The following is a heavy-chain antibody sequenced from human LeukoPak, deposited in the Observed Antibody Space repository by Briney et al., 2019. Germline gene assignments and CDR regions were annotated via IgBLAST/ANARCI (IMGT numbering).Heavy chain of an antibody. CDR1: GFTFSTFS. CDR2: ISSSSSAI. CDR3: ARGRTFGAFDI. J-gene: IGHJ3*02. D-gene: IGHD3-16*01. Sequence: GGSLRLSCAAPGFTFSTFSMNWVRQPPGKGLEWVSYISSSSSAIYYADSVKGRFTISRDNAKNSLYLQMNSLRGEDTAVYYCARGRTFGAFDIWGQGTMVTVSS. V-gene: IGHV3-48*01.